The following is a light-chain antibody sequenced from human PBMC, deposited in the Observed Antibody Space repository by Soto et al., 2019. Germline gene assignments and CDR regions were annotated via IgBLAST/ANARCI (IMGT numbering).Light chain of an antibody. CDR1: QNVRSY. CDR3: QQRTHWPTSP. Sequence: EIVLTQSPATLSLSPGERATLSCRASQNVRSYLAWYQQKPGQAPRLLIHDASSRATGIPDRFSGSGSGTDFTLTISSLEPEDSAVYYCQQRTHWPTSPFGQGTRLEIK. J-gene: IGKJ5*01. CDR2: DAS. V-gene: IGKV3-11*01.